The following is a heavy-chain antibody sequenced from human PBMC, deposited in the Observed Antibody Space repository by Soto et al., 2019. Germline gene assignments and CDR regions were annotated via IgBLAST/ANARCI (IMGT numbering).Heavy chain of an antibody. Sequence: PSETLSLTCTVSGGSISSSSYYWGWIRQPPGKGLEWIGSIYYSGSTYYNPSLKSRVTISVDTSKNQFSLKLSSVTAADTAVYYSARHRHDYGDYDSHFQHWGQGTLVTVSS. CDR3: ARHRHDYGDYDSHFQH. D-gene: IGHD4-17*01. CDR2: IYYSGST. CDR1: GGSISSSSYY. V-gene: IGHV4-39*01. J-gene: IGHJ1*01.